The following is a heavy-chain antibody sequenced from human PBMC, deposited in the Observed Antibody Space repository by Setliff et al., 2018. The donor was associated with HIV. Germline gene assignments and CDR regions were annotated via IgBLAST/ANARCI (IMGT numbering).Heavy chain of an antibody. D-gene: IGHD2-2*01. Sequence: ASVKVSCKAFGYTFTSYFLHWVRQAPGQGLEWLGIINPDGGATNNAQKLQGRLTVTTDTSTGTLYMELSNLRSDDSAVYYCARAGGGATDQAFDIWGQGTMVTVSS. V-gene: IGHV1-46*01. J-gene: IGHJ3*02. CDR3: ARAGGGATDQAFDI. CDR2: INPDGGAT. CDR1: GYTFTSYF.